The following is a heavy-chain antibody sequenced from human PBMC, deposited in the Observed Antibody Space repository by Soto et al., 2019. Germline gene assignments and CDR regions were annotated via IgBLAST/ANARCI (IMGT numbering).Heavy chain of an antibody. Sequence: GGSLRLSCAASGFTFSSYSMNWVRQAPGKGLEWVSSISSSSSYIYYADSVKGRFTISRDNAKNSLYLQMNSLRAEDTAVYYCARDGGYSYDYYGMDVWGQGTTVTVSS. CDR1: GFTFSSYS. CDR2: ISSSSSYI. CDR3: ARDGGYSYDYYGMDV. D-gene: IGHD3-22*01. J-gene: IGHJ6*02. V-gene: IGHV3-21*01.